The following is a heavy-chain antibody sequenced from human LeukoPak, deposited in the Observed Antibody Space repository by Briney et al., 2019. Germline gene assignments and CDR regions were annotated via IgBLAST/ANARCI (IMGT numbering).Heavy chain of an antibody. CDR1: GFTFSDHY. V-gene: IGHV3-72*01. Sequence: GGSLRLSCAASGFTFSDHYMDWARQAPGKGLEWVGRTRNKANSYTTQYAASVEGRFTISRDDSKNSLYLQINSLRTEDTAVYYCARVSGTPFLLSYMDVWGKGTTVTVSS. J-gene: IGHJ6*03. CDR2: TRNKANSYTT. CDR3: ARVSGTPFLLSYMDV. D-gene: IGHD1-1*01.